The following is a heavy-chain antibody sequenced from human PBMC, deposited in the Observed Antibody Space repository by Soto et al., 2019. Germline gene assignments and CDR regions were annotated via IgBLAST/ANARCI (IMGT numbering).Heavy chain of an antibody. CDR2: ISAYNGNT. J-gene: IGHJ4*02. CDR3: AREQGYDYVWGSYRYFDD. CDR1: GYTFTSYG. Sequence: ASVKVSCKASGYTFTSYGISWVRQAPGQGLEWMGWISAYNGNTNYAQKLQGRVTMTTDTSTSTAYMELRSLRSDDTAVYYCAREQGYDYVWGSYRYFDDWGQGTLVTGSS. V-gene: IGHV1-18*01. D-gene: IGHD3-16*02.